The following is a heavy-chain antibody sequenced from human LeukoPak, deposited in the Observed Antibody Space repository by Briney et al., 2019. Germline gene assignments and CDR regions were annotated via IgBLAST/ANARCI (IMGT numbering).Heavy chain of an antibody. CDR1: GGSISSYY. CDR3: ASTVSGLDAFDI. Sequence: PSETLSLTCTVPGGSISSYYWSWIRQPPGKGLEWIGYIYTSGSTNYNPSLKSRVTISVDTSKNQFSLKLSSVTAADTAVYYCASTVSGLDAFDIWGQGTMVTVSS. CDR2: IYTSGST. J-gene: IGHJ3*02. D-gene: IGHD1-14*01. V-gene: IGHV4-4*09.